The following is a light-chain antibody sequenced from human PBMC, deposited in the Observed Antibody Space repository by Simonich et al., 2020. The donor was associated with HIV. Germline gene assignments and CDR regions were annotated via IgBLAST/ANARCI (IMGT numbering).Light chain of an antibody. J-gene: IGLJ2*01. CDR3: SSYTSSTTLV. V-gene: IGLV2-14*03. CDR1: SSDVGWYNY. Sequence: QSALTQPPSSSGSPGQSVTISCTGTSSDVGWYNYVSWYQQQPGKTPKLILYDATQRPSGISNRFSGSKSGNTASLTISGLQAEDEADYYCSSYTSSTTLVFGGGTKLTVL. CDR2: DAT.